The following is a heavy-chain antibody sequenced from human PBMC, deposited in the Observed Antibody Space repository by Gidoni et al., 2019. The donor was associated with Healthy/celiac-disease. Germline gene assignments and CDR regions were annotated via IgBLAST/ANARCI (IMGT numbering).Heavy chain of an antibody. D-gene: IGHD3-22*01. J-gene: IGHJ6*02. V-gene: IGHV1-69*01. CDR1: GGTFSSYA. Sequence: QVQLVQSGAAVKKPGSSVKVSCKASGGTFSSYAIRLVRQAPGQGLEWMGGIIPICGTANYAQKFQGRVTITADESTSTAYMELSSLRSEDTAVYYCARDSSRYNDSSGYSHYYYYGMDVWGQGTTVTVSS. CDR2: IIPICGTA. CDR3: ARDSSRYNDSSGYSHYYYYGMDV.